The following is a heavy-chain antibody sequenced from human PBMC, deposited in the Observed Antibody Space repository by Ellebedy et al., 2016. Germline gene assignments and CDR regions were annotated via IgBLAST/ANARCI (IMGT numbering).Heavy chain of an antibody. D-gene: IGHD6-19*01. CDR2: IYYSGST. J-gene: IGHJ6*02. Sequence: SETLSLTCTVSGGSISSYYWSWIRQPPGKGLEWIGYIYYSGSTNYNPSLKSRVTISVDTSKNQFSLKLSSVTAADTAVYYCARSRMVSSGWNYYYYYGMDVWGQGTTVTVSS. V-gene: IGHV4-59*08. CDR3: ARSRMVSSGWNYYYYYGMDV. CDR1: GGSISSYY.